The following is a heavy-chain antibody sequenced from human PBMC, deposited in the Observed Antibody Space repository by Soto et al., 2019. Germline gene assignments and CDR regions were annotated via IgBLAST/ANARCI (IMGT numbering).Heavy chain of an antibody. CDR3: ARGVGATREDYYFDY. CDR2: TYYRSKWYN. J-gene: IGHJ4*02. CDR1: GDSVSSNSAA. V-gene: IGHV6-1*01. D-gene: IGHD1-26*01. Sequence: PAQTLSLTCALSGDSVSSNSAAWNWIRQSPSRGLEWLGRTYYRSKWYNDYAVSVKSRITINPDTSKNQFSLQLNSVTPEDTAVYYCARGVGATREDYYFDYWGQGTLVTVSS.